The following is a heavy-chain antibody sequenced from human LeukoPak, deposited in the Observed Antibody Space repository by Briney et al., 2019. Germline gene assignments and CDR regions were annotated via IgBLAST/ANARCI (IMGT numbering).Heavy chain of an antibody. J-gene: IGHJ2*01. CDR2: INPNSGGT. Sequence: ASVKVSCKASGYTFTGNFIHWVRQAPGQGLEWMGWINPNSGGTNYAQKFQGRVTMTRDTSISTAYMELSRLRSDDTAVYYCARGVTAYWYFDLWGRGTLVTVSS. V-gene: IGHV1-2*02. CDR3: ARGVTAYWYFDL. D-gene: IGHD2-15*01. CDR1: GYTFTGNF.